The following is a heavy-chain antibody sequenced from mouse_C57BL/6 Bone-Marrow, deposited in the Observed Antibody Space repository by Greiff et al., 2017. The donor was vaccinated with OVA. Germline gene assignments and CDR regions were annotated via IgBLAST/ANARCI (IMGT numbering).Heavy chain of an antibody. CDR2: IYPGSGST. V-gene: IGHV1-55*01. CDR1: GYTFTSYW. CDR3: ARSIYYGNMYYFDY. Sequence: QVQLQQSGAELVKPGASVKMSCKASGYTFTSYWITWVKQRPGQGLEWIGDIYPGSGSTKYNEKFKSKATLTVDTSSSTAYMQLSSLTSEDSAVYYCARSIYYGNMYYFDYWGQGTTLTVSS. J-gene: IGHJ2*01. D-gene: IGHD2-1*01.